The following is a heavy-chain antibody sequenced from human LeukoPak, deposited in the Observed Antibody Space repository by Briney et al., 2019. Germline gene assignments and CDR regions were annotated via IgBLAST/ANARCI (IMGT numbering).Heavy chain of an antibody. CDR3: ARLLGEFRYYYYYYMDV. D-gene: IGHD3-10*01. CDR2: IIHCGST. Sequence: SETLSLPCAVWGGSLRGYYWRGTREPTGKARGGSGEIIHCGSTNHNPSLKSRVTISVDTSKNQFSLKLSSVTAADTAVYYCARLLGEFRYYYYYYMDVWGKGTTVTISS. CDR1: GGSLRGYY. J-gene: IGHJ6*03. V-gene: IGHV4-34*12.